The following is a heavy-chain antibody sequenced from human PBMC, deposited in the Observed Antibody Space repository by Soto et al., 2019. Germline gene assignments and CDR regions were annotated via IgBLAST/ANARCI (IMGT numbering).Heavy chain of an antibody. Sequence: SETLSLTCAVSGGSISSGGYPWSWIRQPPGKGLEWIGYIYHSGSTYYNPSLKSRITIDPDTSKNQFSLQLNSVTPEDTAVYYCARGEYSSGSNKMDYWGQGTLVTVSS. J-gene: IGHJ4*02. CDR1: GGSISSGGYP. CDR2: IYHSGST. CDR3: ARGEYSSGSNKMDY. V-gene: IGHV4-30-2*05. D-gene: IGHD6-19*01.